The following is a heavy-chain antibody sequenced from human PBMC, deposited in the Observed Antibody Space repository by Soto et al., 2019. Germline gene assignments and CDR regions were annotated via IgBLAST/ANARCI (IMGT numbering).Heavy chain of an antibody. CDR2: IYYSGST. V-gene: IGHV4-59*08. D-gene: IGHD3-10*01. J-gene: IGHJ5*02. CDR3: ARLGSAMVRGVKVGWFDP. CDR1: GGSIRSYY. Sequence: QSQTLSLTCTVSGGSIRSYYWSWIRQPPGKGLEWIGYIYYSGSTNYNPSLKSRVTISVDTSKNQFSLKLSSVTAADTAVYYCARLGSAMVRGVKVGWFDPWGQGTLVTVSS.